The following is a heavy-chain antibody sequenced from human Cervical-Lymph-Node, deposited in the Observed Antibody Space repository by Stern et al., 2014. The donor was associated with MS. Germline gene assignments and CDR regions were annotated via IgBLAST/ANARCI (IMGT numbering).Heavy chain of an antibody. Sequence: QLQLQESGPGLVKPSETLSLSCTVSGGSITSSIYYWGWIRQPPGKGLEWIGSIFYSGNTYYNPSLKSRVTISVDTSKNHFSLKLSSVTAADTAVYYCARHSGSWPRFDYWGQGTLVTVSS. CDR1: GGSITSSIYY. V-gene: IGHV4-39*01. J-gene: IGHJ4*02. D-gene: IGHD6-13*01. CDR2: IFYSGNT. CDR3: ARHSGSWPRFDY.